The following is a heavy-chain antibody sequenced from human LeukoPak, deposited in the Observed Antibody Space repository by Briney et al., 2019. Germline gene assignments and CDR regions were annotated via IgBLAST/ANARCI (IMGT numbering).Heavy chain of an antibody. D-gene: IGHD3-22*01. V-gene: IGHV3-33*01. CDR3: ARDRGSGYYCYFDY. CDR2: IWYDGSNK. J-gene: IGHJ4*02. Sequence: GRSLRLSCAASGFTFSSYGMHWVRQAPGKGLEWVAVIWYDGSNKYYADSVKGRFTISRDNSKNTLYLQMNSLRAEDTAVYYCARDRGSGYYCYFDYWGQGTLVTVSS. CDR1: GFTFSSYG.